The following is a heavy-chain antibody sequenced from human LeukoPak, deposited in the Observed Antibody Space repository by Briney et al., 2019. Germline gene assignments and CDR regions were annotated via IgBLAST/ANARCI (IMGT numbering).Heavy chain of an antibody. CDR3: ARTAVTPGSSDAFDI. CDR1: GFTFSTYA. Sequence: GGSLRLSCAAYGFTFSTYAMRWVRQAPGKGLEWVSAISGSGGTTYYADSVKGRFTISRDNSQNTLYLQLNSLRAEDTAVYYCARTAVTPGSSDAFDIWGQGTMVTVSS. D-gene: IGHD4-17*01. J-gene: IGHJ3*02. CDR2: ISGSGGTT. V-gene: IGHV3-23*01.